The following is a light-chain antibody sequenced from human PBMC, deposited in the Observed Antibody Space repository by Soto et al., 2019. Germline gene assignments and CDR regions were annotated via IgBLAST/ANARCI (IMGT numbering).Light chain of an antibody. Sequence: QSALIQPASVSGSPGQSITITCTGTSSDVGGSNYVSWYQHHPHRAPKLLIYEVNYRPSGVSHRFSGSKSGNTASLAISGLQSEDEADYYCAAWDDSLNGVVFGGGTKLTVL. J-gene: IGLJ2*01. CDR1: SSDVGGSNY. V-gene: IGLV2-14*01. CDR2: EVN. CDR3: AAWDDSLNGVV.